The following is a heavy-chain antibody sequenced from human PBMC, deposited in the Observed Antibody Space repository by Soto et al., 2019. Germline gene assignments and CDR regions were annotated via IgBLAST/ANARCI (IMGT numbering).Heavy chain of an antibody. Sequence: EVQLVESGGGLVQPGGSLRLSCAASGFTFSSYEMNWVRQAPGKGLEWVSYISSSGSTINYADSVKGRFTISRDNAKNSLYLQMNSLRAEDTAVYYCARGSAAAGPHFDYWGQGTLVTVSS. V-gene: IGHV3-48*03. CDR2: ISSSGSTI. J-gene: IGHJ4*02. CDR3: ARGSAAAGPHFDY. D-gene: IGHD6-13*01. CDR1: GFTFSSYE.